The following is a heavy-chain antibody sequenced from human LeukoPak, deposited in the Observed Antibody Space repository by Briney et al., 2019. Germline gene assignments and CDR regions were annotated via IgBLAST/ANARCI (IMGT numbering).Heavy chain of an antibody. CDR2: ISGSGSDT. Sequence: GGSLRLSCAASGFIFSDYYMTWIRQAPGKGLEWLSYISGSGSDTNYADSVKGRFTTSRHNAKNSLYLQMNSLRAEDTAVYYCARVGSIAAAGTPDYSGQGTLVTVSS. CDR1: GFIFSDYY. CDR3: ARVGSIAAAGTPDY. V-gene: IGHV3-11*06. D-gene: IGHD6-13*01. J-gene: IGHJ4*02.